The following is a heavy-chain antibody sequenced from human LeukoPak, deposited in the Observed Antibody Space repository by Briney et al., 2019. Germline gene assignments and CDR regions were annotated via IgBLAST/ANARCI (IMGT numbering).Heavy chain of an antibody. CDR3: ARRRYCSSTSCYLSSFASFDY. J-gene: IGHJ4*02. CDR1: GGSFSGYY. CDR2: INHSGST. D-gene: IGHD2-2*01. Sequence: SETLSLTCAVYGGSFSGYYWSWIRQPPGKGLEWIGEINHSGSTNYNPSLKSRVTISVDTSKNQFSLKLSSVTAADTAVYYCARRRYCSSTSCYLSSFASFDYWSQGTPVTVSS. V-gene: IGHV4-34*01.